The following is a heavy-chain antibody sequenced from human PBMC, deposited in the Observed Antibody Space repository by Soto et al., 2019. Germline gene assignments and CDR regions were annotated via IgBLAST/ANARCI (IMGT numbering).Heavy chain of an antibody. D-gene: IGHD5-12*01. CDR1: GGTFSSYA. V-gene: IGHV1-69*13. J-gene: IGHJ5*02. CDR3: GGYDSHNWFDP. Sequence: ASVKVSCKASGGTFSSYAISWVRQAPGQGLEWMGGIIPIFGTANYAQKFQGRVTITADESTSTAYMELSSLRSEDTAVYYCGGYDSHNWFDPWGQGTLVTVSS. CDR2: IIPIFGTA.